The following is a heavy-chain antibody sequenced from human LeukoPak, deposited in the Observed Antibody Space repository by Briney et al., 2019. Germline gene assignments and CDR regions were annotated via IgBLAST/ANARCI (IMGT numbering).Heavy chain of an antibody. CDR2: IKGDGSDK. D-gene: IGHD3-16*01. CDR3: ATEHWGPNS. CDR1: GFTFSSYW. J-gene: IGHJ4*02. V-gene: IGHV3-7*01. Sequence: GGSLRLSCAASGFTFSSYWMSWVRQAPGKGLEWLANIKGDGSDKNYVDSVKGRFTISRDNAKNSLFLQMSSLRGEDTALYYCATEHWGPNSWGQGTLVTVSS.